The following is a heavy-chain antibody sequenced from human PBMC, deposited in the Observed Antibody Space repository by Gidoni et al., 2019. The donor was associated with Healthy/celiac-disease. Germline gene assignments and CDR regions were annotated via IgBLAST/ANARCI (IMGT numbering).Heavy chain of an antibody. D-gene: IGHD3-3*01. Sequence: QVQLVQSGAEVKKPGSSVKVSCKASGGTFSSYAISWVRQAPGQGIEWMGRIIPILGIANYAQKFQGRVTITADKSTSTAYMELSSLRAEDTAVYYCARDVVATIFGVVICWFDPWGQGTLVTVSS. J-gene: IGHJ5*02. CDR3: ARDVVATIFGVVICWFDP. CDR1: GGTFSSYA. V-gene: IGHV1-69*09. CDR2: IIPILGIA.